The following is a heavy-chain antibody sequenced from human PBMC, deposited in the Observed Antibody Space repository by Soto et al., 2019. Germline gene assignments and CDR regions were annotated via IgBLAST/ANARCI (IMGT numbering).Heavy chain of an antibody. D-gene: IGHD3-10*01. CDR1: GGSVSSGSYY. Sequence: QVQLQESGPGLVKPSETLSLTCTVSGGSVSSGSYYWSWIRQPPGKGLEWIGYIYYSGSTNYNPSLKSRVTISVDTSKNQFSLKLSSVTAADTAVDYCARVGGITRASDYWGQGTLVTVSS. CDR2: IYYSGST. V-gene: IGHV4-61*01. J-gene: IGHJ4*02. CDR3: ARVGGITRASDY.